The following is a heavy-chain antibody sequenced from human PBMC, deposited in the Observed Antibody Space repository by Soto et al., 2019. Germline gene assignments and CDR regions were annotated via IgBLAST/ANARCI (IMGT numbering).Heavy chain of an antibody. CDR2: ISVSGNNA. CDR3: ARDQLRPGILYSLGVLLPEYGL. CDR1: GFAFSTFA. V-gene: IGHV3-23*01. D-gene: IGHD3-22*01. Sequence: GGSLRLSCAASGFAFSTFAMTWVRQAPGKGLEWVAAISVSGNNAYYADSVKGRFTISRDNSQNSVFLQMSSLRADDTAVYYCARDQLRPGILYSLGVLLPEYGLWGQGTLVTVSS. J-gene: IGHJ4*02.